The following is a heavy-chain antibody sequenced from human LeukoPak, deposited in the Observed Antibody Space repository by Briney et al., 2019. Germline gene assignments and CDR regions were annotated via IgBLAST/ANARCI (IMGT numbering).Heavy chain of an antibody. CDR1: GYTFTSYY. CDR2: INPSGGST. Sequence: ASVKVSCKASGYTFTSYYMHWVRHAPGQGLEWMGIINPSGGSTSYAQKFQGRVTMTRDASTSTVYMELSSLRSEDTAVYYCARDKVAIGRYNWNSPQPYYYGMDVWGQGTTVTVSS. D-gene: IGHD1-20*01. J-gene: IGHJ6*02. CDR3: ARDKVAIGRYNWNSPQPYYYGMDV. V-gene: IGHV1-46*01.